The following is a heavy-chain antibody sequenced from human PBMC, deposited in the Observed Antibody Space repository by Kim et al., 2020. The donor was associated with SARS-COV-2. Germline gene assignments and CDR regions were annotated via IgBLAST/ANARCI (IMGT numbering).Heavy chain of an antibody. V-gene: IGHV3-73*01. J-gene: IGHJ4*02. D-gene: IGHD3-10*01. CDR1: GFTFCVSA. Sequence: SGFTFCVSALYWVRQASGKGMEWVGAIRSRANNYATAYGASMQGRFTISRDDSLNTAYLEMNNLRTEDTAMYFCTTGEKPAFWGRGTLVTVSS. CDR2: IRSRANNYAT. CDR3: TTGEKPAF.